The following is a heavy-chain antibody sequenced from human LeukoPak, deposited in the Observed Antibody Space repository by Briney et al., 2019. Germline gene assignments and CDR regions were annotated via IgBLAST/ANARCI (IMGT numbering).Heavy chain of an antibody. V-gene: IGHV3-23*01. CDR3: AKDHYGDSYYYGMDV. J-gene: IGHJ6*02. CDR2: ISGSGAGT. CDR1: GFTFSSYA. D-gene: IGHD4-17*01. Sequence: GGSLRLSCAASGFTFSSYAMTWVRQAPGKGLEWVSAISGSGAGTYYTDSVKGRFTISRDNSKNTLYLHLSSLRAEDTATYYCAKDHYGDSYYYGMDVWGQGTTVTVSS.